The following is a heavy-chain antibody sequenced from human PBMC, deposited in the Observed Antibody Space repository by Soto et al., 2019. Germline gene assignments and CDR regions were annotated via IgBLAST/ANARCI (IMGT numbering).Heavy chain of an antibody. J-gene: IGHJ5*02. D-gene: IGHD4-17*01. CDR1: GYTFTNYG. CDR3: AGLTTVTTFDP. CDR2: ISAYNGNT. V-gene: IGHV1-18*01. Sequence: ASVKVSCKASGYTFTNYGISWVRQAPGQGLEWMGWISAYNGNTNYAQKLQGRVTMTTDTSTSTAYMELRSLRSDDTAVYYCAGLTTVTTFDPWGQGTLVTVSS.